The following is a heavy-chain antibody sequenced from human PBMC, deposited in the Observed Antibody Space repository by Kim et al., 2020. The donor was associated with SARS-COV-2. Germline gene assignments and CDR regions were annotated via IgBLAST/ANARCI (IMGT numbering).Heavy chain of an antibody. D-gene: IGHD4-17*01. CDR2: ISWNSGNI. CDR3: AKARYGDYLHY. V-gene: IGHV3-9*01. J-gene: IGHJ4*02. Sequence: GGSQRLSCTASGFIFDEYDMHWVRQGPGKGLEWITRISWNSGNIVYADSVKGRFTVSRDNAKNSVYLQMNSLRPDDTAFYYCAKARYGDYLHYWGQGTLV. CDR1: GFIFDEYD.